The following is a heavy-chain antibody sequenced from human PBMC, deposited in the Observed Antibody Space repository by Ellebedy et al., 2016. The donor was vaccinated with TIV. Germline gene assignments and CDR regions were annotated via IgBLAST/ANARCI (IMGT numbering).Heavy chain of an antibody. CDR2: IWYDGSNR. J-gene: IGHJ4*02. CDR3: ARDGPDSDLDY. V-gene: IGHV3-33*08. D-gene: IGHD1-14*01. Sequence: PGGSLRLSCAASGFTFSSYPMNWVRQAPGKGLEWVAIIWYDGSNRYCADSVKGRFTISRDNPKNTLYLQMNSLRAEDTAVYYCARDGPDSDLDYWGQGTLVTVSS. CDR1: GFTFSSYP.